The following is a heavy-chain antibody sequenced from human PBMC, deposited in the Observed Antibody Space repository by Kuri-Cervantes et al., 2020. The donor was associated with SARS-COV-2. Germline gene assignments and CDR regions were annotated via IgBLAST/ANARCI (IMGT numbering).Heavy chain of an antibody. D-gene: IGHD3-3*01. CDR1: GYTFTGYY. V-gene: IGHV1-2*02. Sequence: ASVKVSCKASGYTFTGYYMHWVRQAPGQGLEWMGWINPNSSGTNYAQKFQGRVTMTRDTSISTAYMELSRLRSDDTAVYYCAIGRRGFLEWFYFDYWGQGTRVTVSS. J-gene: IGHJ4*02. CDR2: INPNSSGT. CDR3: AIGRRGFLEWFYFDY.